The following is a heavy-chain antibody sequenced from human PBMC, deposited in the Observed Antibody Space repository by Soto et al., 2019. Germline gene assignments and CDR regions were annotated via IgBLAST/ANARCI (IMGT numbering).Heavy chain of an antibody. V-gene: IGHV3-23*01. CDR3: AKSPGSGWAYYYYGMDV. CDR2: ISGSVSST. Sequence: GGSLRLSCAASGFTFSSYAMSWVRQAPGKGLEWVSAISGSVSSTYYADSVKGRFTISRDNSRNTLYLQMNSLGAEDTAAYYCAKSPGSGWAYYYYGMDVWGQGTTVTVSS. CDR1: GFTFSSYA. J-gene: IGHJ6*02. D-gene: IGHD6-19*01.